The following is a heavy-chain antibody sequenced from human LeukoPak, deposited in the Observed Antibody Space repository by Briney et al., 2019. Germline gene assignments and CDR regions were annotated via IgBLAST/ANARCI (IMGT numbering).Heavy chain of an antibody. CDR2: IYPEDSDT. J-gene: IGHJ4*02. CDR3: ARQFGVVGVSFY. V-gene: IGHV5-51*01. D-gene: IGHD3-16*01. CDR1: GYNFTTYW. Sequence: GESLRISCKGSGYNFTTYWIGWVRQMPGKGLEWVAIIYPEDSDTRYSPSFQGQVTISADKSISTAYLQCSSLKASDTAMYYCARQFGVVGVSFYWGQGTLVTVSS.